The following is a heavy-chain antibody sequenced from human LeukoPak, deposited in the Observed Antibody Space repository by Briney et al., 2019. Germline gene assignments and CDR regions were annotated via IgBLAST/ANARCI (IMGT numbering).Heavy chain of an antibody. CDR2: IYSGGST. Sequence: TGGSLRLSCAASGFTVSSNYMSWVRQAPGKGLEWVSVIYSGGSTYYADSVKGRFTISRDNSKNTLYLQMNSLRAEDTAVYYCARDKYCSGGSCDLYYYYGMDVWGQGTTVTVSS. D-gene: IGHD2-15*01. CDR3: ARDKYCSGGSCDLYYYYGMDV. CDR1: GFTVSSNY. J-gene: IGHJ6*02. V-gene: IGHV3-53*01.